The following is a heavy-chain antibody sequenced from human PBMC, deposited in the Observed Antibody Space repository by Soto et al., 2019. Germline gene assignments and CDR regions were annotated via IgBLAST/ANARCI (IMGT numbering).Heavy chain of an antibody. J-gene: IGHJ6*02. CDR3: ARDPFRALPVNYYGSAGPHYGMKV. Sequence: PSETLSLTCTVSGGSISSGGYYWSWIRQHPGKGLEWIGYIYYSGSTYYNPSLKSRVTISVDTSKNQFSLKLSSVTAADTAGYYCARDPFRALPVNYYGSAGPHYGMKVWGRGTTVTVSS. CDR1: GGSISSGGYY. V-gene: IGHV4-31*03. CDR2: IYYSGST. D-gene: IGHD3-10*01.